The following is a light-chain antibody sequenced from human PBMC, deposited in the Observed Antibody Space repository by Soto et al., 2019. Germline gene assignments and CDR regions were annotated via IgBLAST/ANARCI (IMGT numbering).Light chain of an antibody. V-gene: IGLV2-14*03. Sequence: SALPQPASGSGSPGQSITISCTGTSSDVGAYNFVSWYQHYPDKAPKVVIYDVANRPSGVSYRFSASKSGNTASLTISGLQAEDEADYYCMSFTSSNTYVFGTGTKVTVL. CDR2: DVA. CDR1: SSDVGAYNF. J-gene: IGLJ1*01. CDR3: MSFTSSNTYV.